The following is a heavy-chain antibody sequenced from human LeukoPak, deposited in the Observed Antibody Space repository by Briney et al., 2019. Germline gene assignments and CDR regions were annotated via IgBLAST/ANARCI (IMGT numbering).Heavy chain of an antibody. CDR2: INPNSGGT. CDR3: ARDRYSYGLKNYFDY. J-gene: IGHJ4*02. CDR1: GYTFTGYY. Sequence: ASVKVSCKASGYTFTGYYMHWVRQAPGQGLEWMGWINPNSGGTNYAQKFQGRVTMTRDTSISTAYMELSRLRSDDTAVYYCARDRYSYGLKNYFDYWGQGTLVTVSS. D-gene: IGHD5-18*01. V-gene: IGHV1-2*02.